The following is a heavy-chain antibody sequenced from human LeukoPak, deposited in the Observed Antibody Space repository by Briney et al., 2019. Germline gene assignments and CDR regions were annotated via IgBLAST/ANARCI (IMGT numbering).Heavy chain of an antibody. CDR1: GYTFTSYD. CDR3: ARDPPGSAASRQIFDV. J-gene: IGHJ3*01. D-gene: IGHD6-6*01. Sequence: ASVKVSCKASGYTFTSYDINWVRQATGQGLEWMGWMNPNSGNTGYAQKFQGRVTMTRNTSISTAYMELSSLRSEDTAVYYCARDPPGSAASRQIFDVWGQGTMVTVSS. CDR2: MNPNSGNT. V-gene: IGHV1-8*01.